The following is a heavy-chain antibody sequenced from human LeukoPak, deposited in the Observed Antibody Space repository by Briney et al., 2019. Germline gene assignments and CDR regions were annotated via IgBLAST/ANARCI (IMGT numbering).Heavy chain of an antibody. Sequence: ASVKVSCKASGYTFTSYGISWVRQAPGQGLEWMGWINPNSGGTNYAQKFQGRVTMTRDTSISTAYMELSRLRSDDTAVYYCARETKHYDSSGPNWFDPWGQGTLVTVSS. J-gene: IGHJ5*02. CDR2: INPNSGGT. CDR3: ARETKHYDSSGPNWFDP. V-gene: IGHV1-2*02. CDR1: GYTFTSYG. D-gene: IGHD3-22*01.